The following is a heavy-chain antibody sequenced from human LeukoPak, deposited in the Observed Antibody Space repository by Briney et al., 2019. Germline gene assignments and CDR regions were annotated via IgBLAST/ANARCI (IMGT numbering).Heavy chain of an antibody. CDR1: GYTFISYA. CDR3: ARRRRNTMVRGVIILDY. D-gene: IGHD3-10*01. Sequence: ASVKVSCKASGYTFISYAMHWVRQAPGQRLEWMGWINAGNGNTKYSQKFQGRVTIARDTSASTAYMELSSLRSEDTAVYYCARRRRNTMVRGVIILDYWGQGTLVTVSS. CDR2: INAGNGNT. J-gene: IGHJ4*02. V-gene: IGHV1-3*01.